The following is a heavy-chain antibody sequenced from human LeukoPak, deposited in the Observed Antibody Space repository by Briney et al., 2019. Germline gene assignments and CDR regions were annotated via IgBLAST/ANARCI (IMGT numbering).Heavy chain of an antibody. CDR3: AKDLIPLPLGWTLDY. CDR1: GFTFSSYA. J-gene: IGHJ4*02. CDR2: ISGSGGST. V-gene: IGHV3-23*01. Sequence: GGSLRLSCAASGFTFSSYAMSWVRQAPGKGLEWVSAISGSGGSTYYADSVKGRFTISRDNSKNTLYLQMNSLRAEDTAVYYCAKDLIPLPLGWTLDYWGQGTLVTVSS. D-gene: IGHD2-21*01.